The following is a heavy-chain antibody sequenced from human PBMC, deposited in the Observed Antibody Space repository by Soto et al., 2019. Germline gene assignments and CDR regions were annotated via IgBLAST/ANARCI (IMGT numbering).Heavy chain of an antibody. CDR3: TRDYYDSSGYYPKFDY. V-gene: IGHV1-3*01. J-gene: IGHJ4*02. D-gene: IGHD3-22*01. CDR1: GYTFTYYT. CDR2: INAGDGNT. Sequence: ASVKVSCKASGYTFTYYTVNWVRQAPGQRLEWMGWINAGDGNTKYSPNFQGRVTITKDTSASTVYMELSSLRSEDTAVYFCTRDYYDSSGYYPKFDYWGQGTLVTVSS.